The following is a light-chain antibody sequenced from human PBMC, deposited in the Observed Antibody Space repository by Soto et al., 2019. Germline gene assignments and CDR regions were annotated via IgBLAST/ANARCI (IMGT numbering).Light chain of an antibody. CDR3: ALYVGNGIWV. J-gene: IGLJ3*02. CDR1: SGSVSTNFY. Sequence: QTVVTQEPSFSVSPGRTVTLTCGLSSGSVSTNFYPSWYQQTPGHAPRSLIYRTTIRSSAVPDRFSGSILGNKAALTITGAQADDESDYYCALYVGNGIWVFGGGTKLTVL. V-gene: IGLV8-61*01. CDR2: RTT.